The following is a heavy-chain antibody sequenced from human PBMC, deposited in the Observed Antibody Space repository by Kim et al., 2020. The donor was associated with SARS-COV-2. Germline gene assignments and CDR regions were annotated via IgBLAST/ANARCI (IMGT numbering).Heavy chain of an antibody. CDR1: GGSISSYY. J-gene: IGHJ6*02. D-gene: IGHD6-19*01. V-gene: IGHV4-59*01. CDR3: ARDRSRYSSGWYEVGYYYYDAMDV. Sequence: SETLSLTCTVSGGSISSYYWSWIRQPPGKGLEWIGYIYYSGSTNYNTSLKSRVTISVDTSKNQFSLKLSSVTAADTAVYYCARDRSRYSSGWYEVGYYYYDAMDVWSQVITVTVSS. CDR2: IYYSGST.